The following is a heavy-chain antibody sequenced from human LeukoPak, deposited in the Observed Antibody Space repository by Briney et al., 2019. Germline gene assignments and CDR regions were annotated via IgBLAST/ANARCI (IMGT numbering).Heavy chain of an antibody. Sequence: GGSLRLSCAASGFTFSSYAMSWVRQAPGKGLEWVSAISGSGGSTYYADSVKGRFTISGDNSKNTLYLQMNSLRAEDTAVHYCAKDQFDDSSGYSTNYWGQGTLVTVSS. CDR1: GFTFSSYA. V-gene: IGHV3-23*01. CDR3: AKDQFDDSSGYSTNY. CDR2: ISGSGGST. D-gene: IGHD3-22*01. J-gene: IGHJ4*02.